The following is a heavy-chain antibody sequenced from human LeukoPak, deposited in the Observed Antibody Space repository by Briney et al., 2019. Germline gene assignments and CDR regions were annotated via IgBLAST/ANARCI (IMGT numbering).Heavy chain of an antibody. V-gene: IGHV3-30*03. D-gene: IGHD1-26*01. J-gene: IGHJ3*02. CDR3: ARDIFRGSPWAFDI. Sequence: PGRSLRLSCAASGFTFSSYGMHWVRQAPGKGLEWVAVISYDGSNKYYADSVKGRFTISRDNAKNSLYLQMNSLRAEDTAVYYCARDIFRGSPWAFDIWGQGTMVTVSS. CDR1: GFTFSSYG. CDR2: ISYDGSNK.